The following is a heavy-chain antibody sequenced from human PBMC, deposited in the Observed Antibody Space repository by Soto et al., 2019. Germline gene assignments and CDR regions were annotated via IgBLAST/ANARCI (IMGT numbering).Heavy chain of an antibody. V-gene: IGHV3-9*01. CDR3: AKSGSYDSYYYYGMDV. Sequence: PGGSLRLSCAASGFTFDDYAMHWVRQAPGKGLEWVSGISWNSGSIGYADSVKGRFTISRDNAKNSLYLQMNSLRAEDTAVYYCAKSGSYDSYYYYGMDVWGQGTTVTVSS. J-gene: IGHJ6*02. CDR2: ISWNSGSI. D-gene: IGHD1-26*01. CDR1: GFTFDDYA.